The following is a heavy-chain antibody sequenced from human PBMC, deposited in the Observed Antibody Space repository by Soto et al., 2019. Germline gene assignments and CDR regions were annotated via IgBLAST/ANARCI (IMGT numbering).Heavy chain of an antibody. CDR3: ARVGYYYDSSGYFSPRASYYYYGMDV. J-gene: IGHJ6*02. CDR2: IGTAGDT. V-gene: IGHV3-13*01. CDR1: GFTFSSYD. Sequence: LRLSCAASGFTFSSYDMHWVRQATGKGLEWVSAIGTAGDTYYPGSVKGRFTISRENAKNSLYLQINSLRAEDTAVYYCARVGYYYDSSGYFSPRASYYYYGMDVWGQGTTVTVSS. D-gene: IGHD3-22*01.